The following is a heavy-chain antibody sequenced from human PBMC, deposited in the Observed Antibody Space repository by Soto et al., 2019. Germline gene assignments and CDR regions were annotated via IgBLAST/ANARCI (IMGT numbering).Heavy chain of an antibody. CDR2: IHNIGIX. Sequence: PSETLSLTCSVSGASIYNGGYFWSWIRQSPGKCLEWIGHIHNIGIXXNNPSLKXXVTISADTSMXRFSLALTSVTAADTXMYYCARGPTAEKVYSCSQGILVTXS. J-gene: IGHJ5*01. CDR3: ARGPTAEKVYS. V-gene: IGHV4-30-4*01. CDR1: GASIYNGGYF.